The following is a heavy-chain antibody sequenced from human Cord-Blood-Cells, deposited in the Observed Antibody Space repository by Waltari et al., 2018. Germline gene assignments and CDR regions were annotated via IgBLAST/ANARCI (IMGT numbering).Heavy chain of an antibody. V-gene: IGHV1-18*04. D-gene: IGHD7-27*01. CDR1: GYTFTSYG. CDR3: ARDGLGHDAFDI. J-gene: IGHJ3*02. Sequence: QVQMVQSGAEVKKRGASVTVSCRAAGYTFTSYGLIWGRQAPGQGLEWMGWISAYNGNTNYAQKLQGRVTMTTDTSTSTAYMELRSLRSDDTAVYYCARDGLGHDAFDIWGQGTMVTVSS. CDR2: ISAYNGNT.